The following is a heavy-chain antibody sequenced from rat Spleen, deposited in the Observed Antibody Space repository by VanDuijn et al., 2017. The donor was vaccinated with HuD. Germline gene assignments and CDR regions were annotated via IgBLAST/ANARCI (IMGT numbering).Heavy chain of an antibody. CDR3: ARHPLLQWFDY. D-gene: IGHD1-1*01. Sequence: EVQLMESGGGLVQPGESLKLSCAASGFTFRNYGMHWIRQAPTKGLEWVASISHSGGNTYYRDSVKGRFTISRDKAKSTLYLQMESLRSEDTATYYCARHPLLQWFDYWGQGVMVTVSS. CDR1: GFTFRNYG. CDR2: ISHSGGNT. J-gene: IGHJ2*01. V-gene: IGHV5-19*01.